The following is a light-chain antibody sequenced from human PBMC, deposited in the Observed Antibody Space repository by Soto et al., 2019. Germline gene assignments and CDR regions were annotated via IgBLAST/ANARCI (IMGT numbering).Light chain of an antibody. CDR3: EQAGSFPIT. J-gene: IGKJ5*01. Sequence: DKQLTQSPSTLSASIGDRVTITCRASQNIWRLLAWYQQKPGKAPELLIYDASSLQSGVPPRFSGSGSGTDFTLTISSLQPEDFATYYCEQAGSFPITFGQGTRLEIK. CDR2: DAS. V-gene: IGKV1-12*01. CDR1: QNIWRL.